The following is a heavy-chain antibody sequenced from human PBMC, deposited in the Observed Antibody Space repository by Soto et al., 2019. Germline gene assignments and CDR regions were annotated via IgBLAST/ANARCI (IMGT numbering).Heavy chain of an antibody. CDR2: ISGSGGST. Sequence: EVQLLESGGGLVQPGGSLRLSCAASGFTFSSYAMSWVRQAPGKGLEWVSAISGSGGSTYYADSVKGRFTISRDNSKNTLYLPMNSRRAEDTAVYYCPKARGWYEGWFDPWGQETLVTVSS. V-gene: IGHV3-23*01. J-gene: IGHJ5*02. CDR1: GFTFSSYA. D-gene: IGHD6-19*01. CDR3: PKARGWYEGWFDP.